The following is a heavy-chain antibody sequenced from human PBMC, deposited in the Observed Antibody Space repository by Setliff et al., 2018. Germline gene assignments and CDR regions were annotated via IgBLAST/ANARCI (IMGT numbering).Heavy chain of an antibody. Sequence: ETLSLTCTVSGGSISSYYWSWIRQPPGKGLEWIGYIYYSGSTNYNPSLKSRVTISVDTSKNQFSLKLSSVTAADTAVYYCARASYYYDSSGYYGAGAFDIWG. J-gene: IGHJ3*02. CDR1: GGSISSYY. CDR2: IYYSGST. V-gene: IGHV4-59*01. CDR3: ARASYYYDSSGYYGAGAFDI. D-gene: IGHD3-22*01.